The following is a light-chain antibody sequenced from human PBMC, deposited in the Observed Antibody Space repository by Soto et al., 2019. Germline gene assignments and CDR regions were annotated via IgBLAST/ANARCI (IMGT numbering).Light chain of an antibody. CDR3: HQFGYSPRT. CDR2: ATS. Sequence: EIVLTQSPGTLSLSPGETATLSCRASQTVNSDYLAWFQQRPGQAPRLLIFATSRRATDIPDRFSGSGSGTDSTLAIRRLETEDFAVYYCHQFGYSPRTFGQGTKEE. J-gene: IGKJ1*01. CDR1: QTVNSDY. V-gene: IGKV3-20*01.